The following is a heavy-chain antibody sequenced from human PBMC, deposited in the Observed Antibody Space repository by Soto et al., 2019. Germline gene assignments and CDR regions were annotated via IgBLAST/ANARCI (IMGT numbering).Heavy chain of an antibody. CDR1: GGSISSYY. V-gene: IGHV4-59*01. J-gene: IGHJ5*02. D-gene: IGHD2-2*01. CDR3: ARVVPAAIDEGWFDP. Sequence: QVQLQESGPGLVKPSETLSLTCTVSGGSISSYYWSWIRQPPGKGLEWIGYIYYSGSTNYNPSLKSRVTISVDTSKNQFSLKLSSVTAADTAVYYCARVVPAAIDEGWFDPWGQGTLVTVSS. CDR2: IYYSGST.